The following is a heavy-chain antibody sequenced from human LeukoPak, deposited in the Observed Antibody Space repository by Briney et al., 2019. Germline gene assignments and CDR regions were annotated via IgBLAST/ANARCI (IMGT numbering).Heavy chain of an antibody. CDR2: IPYDGSNK. CDR1: GFTFSSYA. Sequence: GRSLRLSCAASGFTFSSYAMHWVRQAPGKGLEWVAVIPYDGSNKYYADSVKGRFTISRDNSKNTLYLQMNSLRAEDTAVYYCARARLGYCSGGSCFSYYYGMDVWGQGTTVTVSS. CDR3: ARARLGYCSGGSCFSYYYGMDV. V-gene: IGHV3-30-3*01. J-gene: IGHJ6*02. D-gene: IGHD2-15*01.